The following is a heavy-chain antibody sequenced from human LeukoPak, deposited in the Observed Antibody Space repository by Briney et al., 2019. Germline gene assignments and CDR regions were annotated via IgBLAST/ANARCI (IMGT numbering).Heavy chain of an antibody. CDR2: IWYDGSNK. V-gene: IGHV3-33*01. J-gene: IGHJ2*01. CDR3: ARDEGYSYGTYSYFDL. D-gene: IGHD5-18*01. Sequence: GRSLRLSCAASGFTFSRYGMHWVRQAPGKGLEWVAVIWYDGSNKYYADSVKGRFTISRDNSKNTLYLQMNSLRAEDTAVYYCARDEGYSYGTYSYFDLWGRGTLVTVSS. CDR1: GFTFSRYG.